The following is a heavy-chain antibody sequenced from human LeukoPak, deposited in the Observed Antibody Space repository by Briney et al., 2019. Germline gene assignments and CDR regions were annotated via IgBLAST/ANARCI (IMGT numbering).Heavy chain of an antibody. CDR1: GGTFSSYA. J-gene: IGHJ6*02. D-gene: IGHD3-9*01. V-gene: IGHV1-69*04. Sequence: SVKVSCKASGGTFSSYASSWVRQAAGQGLEWMGRIIPSLGIANYAQKFHGRVTITADKSTSTAYMELSSLTSEDTAAYYCARADYDILGGRQGYYYGMDVWGQGPTVTVSS. CDR2: IIPSLGIA. CDR3: ARADYDILGGRQGYYYGMDV.